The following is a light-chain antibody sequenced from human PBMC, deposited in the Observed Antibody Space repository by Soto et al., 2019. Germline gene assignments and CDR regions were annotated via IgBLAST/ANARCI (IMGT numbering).Light chain of an antibody. CDR3: QQYYTTPT. CDR2: WAS. Sequence: DIVMTQSPDSLAVSLGERATINCKSSQSVLYSSNNKNYLAWYQHKPGQPPKMLIYWASTRESGVPDRCSGSGSGTYFTLTISSLKAEDVAIYYCQQYYTTPTFGGGTKVEMK. J-gene: IGKJ4*01. CDR1: QSVLYSSNNKNY. V-gene: IGKV4-1*01.